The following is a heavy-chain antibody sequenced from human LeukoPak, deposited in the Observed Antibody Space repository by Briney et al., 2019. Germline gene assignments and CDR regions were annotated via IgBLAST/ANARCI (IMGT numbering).Heavy chain of an antibody. Sequence: GGSLRLSCAPSGFTFSSYAMSWVRQAPGKGLEWVALIPYDGSNKYYADSVKGRFTVSRDNSKNTLYLQMNSLRAEDTAVYYCVRGAYSSSWLNFDYWGQGTLVTVSS. D-gene: IGHD6-13*01. CDR1: GFTFSSYA. CDR2: IPYDGSNK. CDR3: VRGAYSSSWLNFDY. J-gene: IGHJ4*02. V-gene: IGHV3-30*04.